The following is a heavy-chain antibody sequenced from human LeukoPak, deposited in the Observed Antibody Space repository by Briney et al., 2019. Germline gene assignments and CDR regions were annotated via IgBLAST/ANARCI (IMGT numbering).Heavy chain of an antibody. V-gene: IGHV3-23*01. Sequence: GGSLRLSCAASGFTFISYWMSWVRQAPGKGLEWVSGITGSGSGTYYADSVKGQFTISRDNAKNTLYLQMNSLRVEDTAVYYCARDATYYSNYFITSLYYYYMDVWGKGTTVTVSS. D-gene: IGHD4-11*01. CDR1: GFTFISYW. CDR3: ARDATYYSNYFITSLYYYYMDV. CDR2: ITGSGSGT. J-gene: IGHJ6*03.